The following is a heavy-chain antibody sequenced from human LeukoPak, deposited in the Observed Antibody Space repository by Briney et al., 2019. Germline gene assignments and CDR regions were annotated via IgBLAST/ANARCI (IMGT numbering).Heavy chain of an antibody. CDR3: ARGGSYAFDI. Sequence: PSQTLSLTCALSGDSVSSTSAGWNWIMQSPSRGLEWLGRTYYRSKWYNEYAVSVKSRITVNPDTSNNQFSLQLNSVTPEDTAVYYCARGGSYAFDIWGQGTMVTVSS. CDR2: TYYRSKWYN. J-gene: IGHJ3*02. V-gene: IGHV6-1*01. CDR1: GDSVSSTSAG.